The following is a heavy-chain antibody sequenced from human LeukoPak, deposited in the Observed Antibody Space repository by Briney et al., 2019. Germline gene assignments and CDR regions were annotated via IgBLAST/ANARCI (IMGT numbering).Heavy chain of an antibody. CDR1: RYTFTNYA. D-gene: IGHD1-26*01. J-gene: IGHJ4*02. V-gene: IGHV7-4-1*02. Sequence: GASVKGSCKASRYTFTNYAMNWVRQAPGQGREWRGWINTNTGSPKYAQGFSGRFVFSLDTSVSTAYLQISSLKAEDTAVYYCARTGREPYSFDYWGQGTLVTVSS. CDR2: INTNTGSP. CDR3: ARTGREPYSFDY.